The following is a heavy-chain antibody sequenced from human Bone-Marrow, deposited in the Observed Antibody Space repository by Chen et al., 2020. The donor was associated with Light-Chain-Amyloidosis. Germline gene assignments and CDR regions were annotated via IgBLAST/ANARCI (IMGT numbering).Heavy chain of an antibody. J-gene: IGHJ4*02. V-gene: IGHV5-51*01. D-gene: IGHD5-12*01. CDR3: ARRRDGYNFDY. CDR2: IYPDDSDA. CDR1: GYTCPNYW. Sequence: EVQLSQSGPEVKKPGEPLKISGKGSGYTCPNYWIGGVRQMPGKGLEWMGVIYPDDSDARYSPSFEGQVTISADKSITTAYLQWRSLKASDTAMYYCARRRDGYNFDYWGQGTMVTVSS.